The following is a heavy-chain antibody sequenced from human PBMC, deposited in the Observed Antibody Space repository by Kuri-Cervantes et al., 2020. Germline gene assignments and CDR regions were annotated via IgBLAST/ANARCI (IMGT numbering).Heavy chain of an antibody. CDR2: IGTAGGT. CDR3: AKSSRQWLRAFDI. D-gene: IGHD6-19*01. J-gene: IGHJ3*02. Sequence: GGSLRLSCAASGFTFSSYDMHWVRQATGKGLEWVSAIGTAGGTYYPGSVKGRFTISRENAKNSLYLQMNSLRAGDTAVYYCAKSSRQWLRAFDIWGQGTVVT. V-gene: IGHV3-13*01. CDR1: GFTFSSYD.